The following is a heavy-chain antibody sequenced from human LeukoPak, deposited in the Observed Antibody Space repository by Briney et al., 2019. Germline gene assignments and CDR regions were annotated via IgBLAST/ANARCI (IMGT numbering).Heavy chain of an antibody. J-gene: IGHJ6*02. CDR2: IYYSGST. CDR1: GGSISSGDYY. V-gene: IGHV4-30-4*01. CDR3: ARDTVVVPAARHYYGMDV. Sequence: SQTLSLTCTVSGGSISSGDYYWSWIRQPPGTGLEWVGYIYYSGSTYYNPSLKSRVTISVDTSKNQFSLKLSSVTAADTAVYYCARDTVVVPAARHYYGMDVWGQGTTVTVSS. D-gene: IGHD2-2*01.